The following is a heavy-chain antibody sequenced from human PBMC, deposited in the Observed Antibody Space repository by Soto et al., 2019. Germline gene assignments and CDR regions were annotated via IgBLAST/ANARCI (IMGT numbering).Heavy chain of an antibody. J-gene: IGHJ4*02. CDR3: ARATGTLRSRNCDY. CDR2: IYHTGST. CDR1: GGSISTVGHY. Sequence: PSETLSLTCSVSGGSISTVGHYWTWIRQPPGEGLEWIGSIYHTGSTYYSKSLRSRLTMSVDTSKSQFSLRLSSVTAADTAVYYCARATGTLRSRNCDYWGQGTQVTVSS. V-gene: IGHV4-31*03. D-gene: IGHD1-1*01.